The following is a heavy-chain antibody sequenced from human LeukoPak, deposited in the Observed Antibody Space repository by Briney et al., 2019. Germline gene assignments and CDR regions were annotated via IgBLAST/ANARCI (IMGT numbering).Heavy chain of an antibody. D-gene: IGHD3-22*01. CDR3: ARVTYYYDSSGYYFDY. CDR1: GYSFTSYW. Sequence: GESLKISCKASGYSFTSYWIGWVRQMPGKGLEWMGIIYPGDSDTRYSPSFQGQVTISAVKSISTAYLQWSSLKASDTAMYYCARVTYYYDSSGYYFDYWGQGTLVTVSS. CDR2: IYPGDSDT. V-gene: IGHV5-51*01. J-gene: IGHJ4*02.